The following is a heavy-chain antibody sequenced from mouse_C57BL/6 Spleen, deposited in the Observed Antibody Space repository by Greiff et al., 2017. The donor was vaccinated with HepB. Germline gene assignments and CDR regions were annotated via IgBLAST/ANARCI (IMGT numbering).Heavy chain of an antibody. V-gene: IGHV1-50*01. CDR1: GYTFTSYW. Sequence: QVQLQQPGAELVKPGASVKLSCKASGYTFTSYWMQLVKQRPGQGLEWIGEIDPSDSYTNYNQKFKGKATLTVDTSSSTAYMQLSSLTSEDSAVYYCARYYYGSSYFDYWGQGTTLTVSS. CDR3: ARYYYGSSYFDY. CDR2: IDPSDSYT. J-gene: IGHJ2*01. D-gene: IGHD1-1*01.